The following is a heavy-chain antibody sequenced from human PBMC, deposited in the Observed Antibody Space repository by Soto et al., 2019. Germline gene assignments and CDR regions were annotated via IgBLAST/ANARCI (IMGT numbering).Heavy chain of an antibody. V-gene: IGHV3-30-3*01. Sequence: HVQLVQSGGGVVQPGRSLRLSCAASGIIFSTHTMYWVRQAPGKGLECVAVISYDGTKKYYADSVEGRFTISRADSKNTLYLQMNNLRGEDTAVYYCASLPRSGFDCWGQGTLVTVSS. CDR1: GIIFSTHT. J-gene: IGHJ4*02. CDR2: ISYDGTKK. CDR3: ASLPRSGFDC. D-gene: IGHD6-25*01.